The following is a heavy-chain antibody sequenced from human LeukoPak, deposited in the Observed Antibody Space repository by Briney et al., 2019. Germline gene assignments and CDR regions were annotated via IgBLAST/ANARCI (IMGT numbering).Heavy chain of an antibody. D-gene: IGHD3-10*01. CDR1: GFTFSSYW. CDR3: ARVWETYYYGSEYPKSGWFDP. V-gene: IGHV3-7*01. J-gene: IGHJ5*02. Sequence: GGSLRLSCAASGFTFSSYWMSWVRQAPGKGLEWVANIKQDGSEKYYVDSVKGRFTISRDNAKNSLYLQMNSLRAEDTAVYYCARVWETYYYGSEYPKSGWFDPWGQGTLVTVSS. CDR2: IKQDGSEK.